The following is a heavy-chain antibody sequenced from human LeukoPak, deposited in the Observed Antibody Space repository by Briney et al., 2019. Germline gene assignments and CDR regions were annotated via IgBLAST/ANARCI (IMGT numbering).Heavy chain of an antibody. J-gene: IGHJ4*02. CDR1: GFTFTDFY. Sequence: PGGPLRLSCAASGFTFTDFYMTWIRQAPGKGLQWVAYISDSGTTVDYADSVKGRFSISRDNTENSLYLQMNSLRVEDTGFYYCARDVGADFWGQGTLVTVSS. D-gene: IGHD1-26*01. V-gene: IGHV3-11*04. CDR2: ISDSGTTV. CDR3: ARDVGADF.